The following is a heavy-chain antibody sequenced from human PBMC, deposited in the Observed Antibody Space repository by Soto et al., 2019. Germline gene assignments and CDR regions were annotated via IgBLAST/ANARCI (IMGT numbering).Heavy chain of an antibody. J-gene: IGHJ5*02. CDR2: FYSGST. V-gene: IGHV4-39*01. CDR1: GGSINRRTSY. Sequence: SETLSLTCTVSGGSINRRTSYCAWIRQSPGKGPEWMATFYSGSTYYNPSLKSRLTMSVDTSTNQFSLRLRSVAAPDTAVYYCATTRGIAVGGSFDHWGQGPLVTVSS. D-gene: IGHD6-19*01. CDR3: ATTRGIAVGGSFDH.